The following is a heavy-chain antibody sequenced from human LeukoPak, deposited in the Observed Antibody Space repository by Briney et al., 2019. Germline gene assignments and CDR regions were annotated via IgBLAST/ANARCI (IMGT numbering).Heavy chain of an antibody. CDR1: GFTFDDYA. J-gene: IGHJ4*02. CDR3: AKDYYDSSGYFDY. D-gene: IGHD3-22*01. Sequence: GGSLRLSCAASGFTFDDYAMHWVRHAPGKGLEWVSGISWNSGSIGYADSVKGRFTISRDNAKNSLYLQMNSLRAEDTALYYCAKDYYDSSGYFDYWGQGTLVTVSS. CDR2: ISWNSGSI. V-gene: IGHV3-9*01.